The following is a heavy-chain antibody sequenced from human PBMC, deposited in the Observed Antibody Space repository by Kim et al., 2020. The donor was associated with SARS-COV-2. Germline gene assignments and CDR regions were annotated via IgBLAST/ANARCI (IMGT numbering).Heavy chain of an antibody. Sequence: GGSLRPSCAASGFTFSSYSMNWVRQAPGKGLEWVSYISSSSSTIYYADSVKGRFTISRDNAKNSLYLQMNSLRAEDTAVYYCARDALGAGADECPSPHWG. CDR1: GFTFSSYS. D-gene: IGHD1-26*01. CDR2: ISSSSSTI. CDR3: ARDALGAGADECPSPH. V-gene: IGHV3-48*04. J-gene: IGHJ1*01.